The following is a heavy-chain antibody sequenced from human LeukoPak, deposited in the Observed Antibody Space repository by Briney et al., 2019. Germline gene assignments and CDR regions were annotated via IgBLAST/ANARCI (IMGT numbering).Heavy chain of an antibody. CDR3: ARDFPYCSGGSCPSDY. CDR2: INWNGGST. Sequence: GGSLRLSCAAPGFTFDDYGMSWVRQAPGKGLEWVSGINWNGGSTGYADSVKGRFTISRDNAKNSLYLQMNSLRAEDTALYHCARDFPYCSGGSCPSDYWGQGTLVTVSS. V-gene: IGHV3-20*01. D-gene: IGHD2-15*01. J-gene: IGHJ4*02. CDR1: GFTFDDYG.